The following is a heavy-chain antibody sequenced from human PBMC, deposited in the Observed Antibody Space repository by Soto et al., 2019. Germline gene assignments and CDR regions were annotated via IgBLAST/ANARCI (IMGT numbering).Heavy chain of an antibody. J-gene: IGHJ4*02. CDR2: INPSGGST. Sequence: QVQLVQSGAEVKEPGASVKVSCKASGYTFTDYRMHWVRQAPGQGLEWMGMINPSGGSTTYAQKFHGRVPLSRDTPTTRVYMEVSSLRCADRAVSYWARERGAWGQGNLVTVSS. CDR1: GYTFTDYR. V-gene: IGHV1-46*01. CDR3: ARERGA. D-gene: IGHD1-26*01.